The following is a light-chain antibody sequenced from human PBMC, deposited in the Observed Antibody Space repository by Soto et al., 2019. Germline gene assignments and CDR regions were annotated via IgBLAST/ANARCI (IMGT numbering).Light chain of an antibody. J-gene: IGKJ5*01. CDR3: EQYGGSPN. Sequence: RQSPATLSLSPGKGVTLSCRASQGIGDTLAWYQHKPGQTPRLLISGASRRATGIQDRFSGSGSETEFALSFKSLWSTDFAMYCCEQYGGSPNIGQGTRLEIK. CDR2: GAS. V-gene: IGKV3-20*01. CDR1: QGIGDT.